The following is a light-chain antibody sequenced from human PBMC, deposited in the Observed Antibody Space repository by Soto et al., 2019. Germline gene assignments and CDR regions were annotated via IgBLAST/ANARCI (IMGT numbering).Light chain of an antibody. V-gene: IGKV3D-15*01. J-gene: IGKJ1*01. CDR3: QQCETWPTWT. CDR2: SAS. CDR1: QSIGRH. Sequence: EIVMTQSPLTLSVSPGESATLSCRASQSIGRHLAWYQQKPGQAPRLLIYSASSRATGIPARFTGSGSGTEFTLTISSLQSEDSALYCCQQCETWPTWTFGQGTKVEIK.